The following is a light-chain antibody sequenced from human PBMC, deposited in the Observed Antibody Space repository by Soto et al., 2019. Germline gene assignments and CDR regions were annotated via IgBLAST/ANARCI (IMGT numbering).Light chain of an antibody. CDR2: SNS. V-gene: IGLV1-40*01. CDR3: QSYDSSPRVV. J-gene: IGLJ2*01. CDR1: SSSIGAGYD. Sequence: QSVLTQPPSVSGAPGQRVTISCTGSSSSIGAGYDVHWYQQLPGTAPKLLIYSNSNRPSGVPDRFSGSKSGTSASLAITGLQAEDEADYYCQSYDSSPRVVFGGGTKLT.